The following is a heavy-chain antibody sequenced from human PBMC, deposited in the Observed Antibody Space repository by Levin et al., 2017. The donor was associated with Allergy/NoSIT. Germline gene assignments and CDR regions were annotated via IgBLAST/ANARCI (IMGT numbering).Heavy chain of an antibody. CDR3: ARGGCSSTSCLDY. D-gene: IGHD2-2*01. CDR2: ITLDVTDT. Sequence: GGSLRLSCAASGFIFSRYYMHWVRQAPGKGLVWVSRITLDVTDTYYADSVKGRFTISRDNAENTLFLQMNSLRAEDTAIYYCARGGCSSTSCLDYWGQGILVTVSS. CDR1: GFIFSRYY. V-gene: IGHV3-74*01. J-gene: IGHJ4*02.